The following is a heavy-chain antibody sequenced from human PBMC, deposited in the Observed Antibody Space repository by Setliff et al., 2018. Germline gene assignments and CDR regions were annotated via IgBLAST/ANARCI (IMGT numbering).Heavy chain of an antibody. D-gene: IGHD1-7*01. J-gene: IGHJ5*02. V-gene: IGHV4-39*07. CDR1: GGSISSGNYY. CDR2: IYYSGST. CDR3: ARIRTGTFLNWFDP. Sequence: SETLSLTCTVSGGSISSGNYYWGWIRQPPGKGLEWIGSIYYSGSTYYNPSLKSRVTISVDTSKNQFSLKLSSVTAADTAVYYCARIRTGTFLNWFDPWGQGTLVTVSS.